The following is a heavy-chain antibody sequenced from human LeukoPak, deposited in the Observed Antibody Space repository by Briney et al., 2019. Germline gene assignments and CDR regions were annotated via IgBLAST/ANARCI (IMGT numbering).Heavy chain of an antibody. CDR1: GYSISSGYY. V-gene: IGHV4-38-2*02. Sequence: SETLSLTCAVSGYSISSGYYWGWIRQPPGKGLGWIGSIYHSGSTYYNPSLKSRVTISVDTSKNQFSLKLSSVTAADPAVYYCARDKEGYYFDYWGQGTLVTVSS. CDR2: IYHSGST. CDR3: ARDKEGYYFDY. J-gene: IGHJ4*02.